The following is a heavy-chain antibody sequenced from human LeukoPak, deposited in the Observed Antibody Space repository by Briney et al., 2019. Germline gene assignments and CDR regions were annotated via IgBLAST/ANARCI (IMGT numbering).Heavy chain of an antibody. Sequence: GGSLRLSCAASGFTFSSFGMHWVRQAPGKGLEWLAFIGFVGREKYHIDSVKGRFTISRDDSMNTLHLQMDSLRAGDTAVYFCVRDRHGYYFDSSDYYPLGYWGQGTLVTVSS. D-gene: IGHD3-22*01. CDR1: GFTFSSFG. V-gene: IGHV3-30*02. CDR3: VRDRHGYYFDSSDYYPLGY. J-gene: IGHJ4*02. CDR2: IGFVGREK.